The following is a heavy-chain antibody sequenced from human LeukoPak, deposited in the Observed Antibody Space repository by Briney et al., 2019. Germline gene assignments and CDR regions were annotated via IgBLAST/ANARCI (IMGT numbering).Heavy chain of an antibody. CDR3: VTDQTGRHPYFFDY. V-gene: IGHV3-7*01. Sequence: QPGGSLRLSCAASGFTFDDYGMTWVRQVPGKGLEWVANIKEDGSEIYYVDAVKGRFSISRDNAKTSLYLQMNNLSVADTAVYYCVTDQTGRHPYFFDYWGQGTLVTVSS. CDR1: GFTFDDYG. J-gene: IGHJ4*02. CDR2: IKEDGSEI. D-gene: IGHD3-10*01.